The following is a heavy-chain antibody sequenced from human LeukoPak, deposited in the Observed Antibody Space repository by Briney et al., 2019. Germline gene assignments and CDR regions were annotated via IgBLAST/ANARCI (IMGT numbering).Heavy chain of an antibody. CDR2: INEDGSNK. Sequence: GGSLRLSCTASGFSFSNHYMRWIRQAPGKGLEWVANINEDGSNKWHLGSVKGRFTVSRDNTRNSLYLQMNSLRVEDTAVYYCTRVIVAVPGYFDYFDFWGQGVLVTVSS. V-gene: IGHV3-7*01. D-gene: IGHD6-19*01. CDR1: GFSFSNHY. J-gene: IGHJ4*02. CDR3: TRVIVAVPGYFDYFDF.